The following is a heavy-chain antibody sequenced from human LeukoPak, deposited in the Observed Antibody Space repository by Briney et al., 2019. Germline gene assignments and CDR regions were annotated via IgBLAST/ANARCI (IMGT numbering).Heavy chain of an antibody. J-gene: IGHJ4*02. Sequence: GGSLRLSCAASGFTFSSYGMHWVRQAPGKGLEWVAVIWYDGSNKYYADSVKGRFTISRDNSKNTLYLQMNSLSAEDTAVYYCAKDGNYYGSGSIDYWGQGILVTVSS. D-gene: IGHD3-10*01. CDR2: IWYDGSNK. V-gene: IGHV3-33*06. CDR1: GFTFSSYG. CDR3: AKDGNYYGSGSIDY.